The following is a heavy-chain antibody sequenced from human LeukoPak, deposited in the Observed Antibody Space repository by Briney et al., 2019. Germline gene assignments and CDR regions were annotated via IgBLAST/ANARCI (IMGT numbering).Heavy chain of an antibody. V-gene: IGHV3-30*02. CDR2: IRYDGSNK. CDR3: AKGAEEIYFTSSFNAFDI. J-gene: IGHJ3*02. D-gene: IGHD2-2*01. Sequence: GGSLRLSCAASGFTFSSYWMSWVRQAPGKGLEWVAFIRYDGSNKYYADSVKGRFTISRDNSKNTLYLQMNSLRAEDTAVYYCAKGAEEIYFTSSFNAFDIWGQGTMVTVSS. CDR1: GFTFSSYW.